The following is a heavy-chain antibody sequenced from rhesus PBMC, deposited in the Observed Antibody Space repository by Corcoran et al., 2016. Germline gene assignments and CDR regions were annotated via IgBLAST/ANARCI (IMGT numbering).Heavy chain of an antibody. J-gene: IGHJ4*01. V-gene: IGHV2-174*01. CDR3: ARTQYCTGSGCYQVIDY. Sequence: QVTLKESGPALVKPTQTLTLTCTFSGFSLTTSGMGVGWIRQPPGKALEWLALIYWDDDKRYSTALKSRHTSSKDTSKNQVVLTMTNMDPVDTATYYCARTQYCTGSGCYQVIDYWGQGVLVTVSS. D-gene: IGHD2-21*01. CDR2: IYWDDDK. CDR1: GFSLTTSGMG.